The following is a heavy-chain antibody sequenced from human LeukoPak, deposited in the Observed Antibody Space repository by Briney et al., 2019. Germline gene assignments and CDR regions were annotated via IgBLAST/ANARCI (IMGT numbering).Heavy chain of an antibody. CDR2: ISSSSSYI. V-gene: IGHV3-21*01. CDR3: ARDPYSSSWFDY. Sequence: PGGSLRLSCAASGFTFSSYSMNWVRQAPGKGLEWVSSISSSSSYIYYADSVKGRFTISRDNAKNSLYLQINSLRAEDTAVYYCARDPYSSSWFDYWGQGTLVTVSS. D-gene: IGHD6-13*01. CDR1: GFTFSSYS. J-gene: IGHJ4*02.